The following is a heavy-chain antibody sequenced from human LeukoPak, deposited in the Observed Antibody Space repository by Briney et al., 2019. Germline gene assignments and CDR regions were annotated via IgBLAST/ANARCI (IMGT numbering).Heavy chain of an antibody. CDR3: STEDKYCTTTTCADY. CDR2: MRPTSGDS. V-gene: IGHV1-2*02. CDR1: GYTFTTYY. J-gene: IGHJ4*02. Sequence: ASVKVSCKASGYTFTTYYVHWVRQAPGQGLEWMGYMRPTSGDSNFAQRFQDRVTMTRDTSISTAYLELSRLTSDDTAVYYCSTEDKYCTTTTCADYWGQGTLVTVSS. D-gene: IGHD2-2*01.